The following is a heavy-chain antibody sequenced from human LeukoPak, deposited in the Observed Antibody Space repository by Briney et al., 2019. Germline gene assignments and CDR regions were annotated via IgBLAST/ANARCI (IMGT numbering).Heavy chain of an antibody. Sequence: SETLSLTCTVSGGSISSYYWSWIRQPPGKGLEWIGYIYYSGSTNYNPSLKSRVTISVDTSKNQFSLKLSSVTAADTAVYYCARIGRFGETHWGQGTLVTVSS. CDR1: GGSISSYY. J-gene: IGHJ4*02. CDR3: ARIGRFGETH. D-gene: IGHD3-10*01. CDR2: IYYSGST. V-gene: IGHV4-59*01.